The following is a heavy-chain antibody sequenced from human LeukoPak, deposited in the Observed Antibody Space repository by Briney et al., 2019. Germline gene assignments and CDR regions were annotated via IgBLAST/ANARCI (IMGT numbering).Heavy chain of an antibody. D-gene: IGHD3-10*01. V-gene: IGHV4-39*01. J-gene: IGHJ4*02. CDR1: GGSISSSSYY. CDR2: IYYSGST. CDR3: ARRPITMVRGVFDY. Sequence: SETLSLTCTVSGGSISSSSYYWGWIRQPPGKGLEWIGSIYYSGSTYYNPSLKSRVTISVDTSKNQFSLKLSSVTAADAAVYYCARRPITMVRGVFDYWGQGTLVTVSS.